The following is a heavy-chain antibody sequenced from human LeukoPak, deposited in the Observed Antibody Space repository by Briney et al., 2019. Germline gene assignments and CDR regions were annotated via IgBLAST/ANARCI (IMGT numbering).Heavy chain of an antibody. D-gene: IGHD3-16*01. CDR3: ARVLLVHDYYYAMDV. J-gene: IGHJ6*02. CDR2: ISSGSTYI. Sequence: GGSQRLSCAASGFIFSHYNMNWVRQAPGKGLEWVSSISSGSTYIYYADLLKGRFAISRDNAKNSLYLQMNSLRAEDTAVYYCARVLLVHDYYYAMDVWGQGTTVTVSS. V-gene: IGHV3-21*01. CDR1: GFIFSHYN.